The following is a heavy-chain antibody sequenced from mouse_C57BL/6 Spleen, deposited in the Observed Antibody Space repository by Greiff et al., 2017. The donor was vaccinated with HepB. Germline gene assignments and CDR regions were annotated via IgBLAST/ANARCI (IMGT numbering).Heavy chain of an antibody. CDR3: ARSGVLS. J-gene: IGHJ2*01. CDR2: INPSSGYT. CDR1: GYTFTSYT. Sequence: VQLQQSGAELARPGASVKMSCKASGYTFTSYTMHWVKQSPGQGLEWIGYINPSSGYTKYNQKFKDKATLTPDKSSSTAYMQLSSLTSEDSAVYYCARSGVLSWGQGTTLTVSS. D-gene: IGHD1-1*01. V-gene: IGHV1-4*01.